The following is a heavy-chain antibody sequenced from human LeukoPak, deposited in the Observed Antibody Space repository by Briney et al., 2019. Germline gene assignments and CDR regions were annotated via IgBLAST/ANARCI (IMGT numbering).Heavy chain of an antibody. V-gene: IGHV6-1*01. CDR3: ARRLTQYDCFDP. Sequence: SQTLSLTCAISGDSVSSNSVTWNWIRQSPSRGLEWLGRTYYRSTWYNDYAVSVRGPITVNPDTSKYPFSLHLNSVTPEDTAVYYCARRLTQYDCFDPWGQGILVTVS. J-gene: IGHJ5*02. D-gene: IGHD2-2*01. CDR1: GDSVSSNSVT. CDR2: TYYRSTWYN.